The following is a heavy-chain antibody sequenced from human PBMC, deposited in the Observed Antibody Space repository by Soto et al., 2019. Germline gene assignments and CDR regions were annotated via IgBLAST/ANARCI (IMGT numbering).Heavy chain of an antibody. CDR2: LYSGGGT. Sequence: EVQLVESGGGLVQPGGSLRLSCATSGFTVSSNYMSWVRQAPGKGVEWVSVLYSGGGTYYADSVEGRFTISRDNSKNTLYLQMNSLRSEDTAGYYCARVGYYELLTSDYWGQGTLVTVSS. CDR3: ARVGYYELLTSDY. CDR1: GFTVSSNY. J-gene: IGHJ4*02. V-gene: IGHV3-66*01. D-gene: IGHD3-22*01.